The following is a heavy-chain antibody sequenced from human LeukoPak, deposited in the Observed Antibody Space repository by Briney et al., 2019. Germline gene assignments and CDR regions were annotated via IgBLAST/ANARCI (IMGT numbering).Heavy chain of an antibody. CDR1: GGTFSSYA. CDR2: IIPIFGTA. J-gene: IGHJ6*03. D-gene: IGHD6-19*01. V-gene: IGHV1-69*13. Sequence: SVKVSCKASGGTFSSYAISWVRQAPGQGLEWMGGIIPIFGTANYAQKFQGRVTITADESTSTAYMELSSLRSEDTAVYYCARDRQWLVPPYYMDVWGKGTTVTVSS. CDR3: ARDRQWLVPPYYMDV.